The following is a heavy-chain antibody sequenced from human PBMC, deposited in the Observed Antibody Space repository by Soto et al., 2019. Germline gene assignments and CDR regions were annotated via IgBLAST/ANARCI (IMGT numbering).Heavy chain of an antibody. V-gene: IGHV3-21*01. Sequence: PGGSLRLSCAASGFTFSSYSMNWVRQAPGKGLEWVSSISSSSSYIYYADSVKGRFTISRDNAKNSLYLQMNSLRAEDTAVYYCWRDVRGECLPGEFGYWGQGTLVTVSS. CDR2: ISSSSSYI. CDR1: GFTFSSYS. D-gene: IGHD3-10*01. J-gene: IGHJ4*02. CDR3: WRDVRGECLPGEFGY.